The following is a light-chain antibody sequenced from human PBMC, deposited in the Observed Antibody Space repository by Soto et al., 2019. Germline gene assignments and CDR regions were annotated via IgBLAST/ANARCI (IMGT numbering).Light chain of an antibody. V-gene: IGLV2-14*01. Sequence: QSVLTQPASVSGSPGQSITISCTGTSSDVGGYNYVSWYQQHQGKDHKLMIYDVSNRPSGVSNSFSGSKSGNTASLTISWLQAEDEADYYCSSYTSSSTYVFGTGTKATVL. J-gene: IGLJ1*01. CDR2: DVS. CDR1: SSDVGGYNY. CDR3: SSYTSSSTYV.